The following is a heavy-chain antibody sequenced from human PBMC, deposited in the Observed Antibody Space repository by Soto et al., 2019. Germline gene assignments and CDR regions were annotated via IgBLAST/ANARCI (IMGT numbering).Heavy chain of an antibody. CDR1: GDSISNYY. CDR3: ARKFSGLYSGFGP. J-gene: IGHJ5*02. V-gene: IGHV4-59*01. Sequence: SETLSLTCTVSGDSISNYYWNWIRQPPGKGLERIGSIYYGGTGYNPSLRRRVTISIDTSKNHFSLKLGSVTAADTAVYYCARKFSGLYSGFGPWGQGILVTVSS. D-gene: IGHD6-19*01. CDR2: IYYGGT.